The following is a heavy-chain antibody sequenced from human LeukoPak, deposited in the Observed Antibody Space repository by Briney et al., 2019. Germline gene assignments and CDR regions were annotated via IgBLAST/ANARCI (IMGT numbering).Heavy chain of an antibody. Sequence: QPGGSLRLSCAPSGFTVSSNYMSWVRQAPGKGLEWVSVIYSGGSTYYADSVKGRFTISRDNSKNTLYLQMNSLRAEDTAVYYCARGEEWELAFDYWGQGTLVTVSS. J-gene: IGHJ4*02. D-gene: IGHD1-26*01. CDR1: GFTVSSNY. V-gene: IGHV3-53*01. CDR2: IYSGGST. CDR3: ARGEEWELAFDY.